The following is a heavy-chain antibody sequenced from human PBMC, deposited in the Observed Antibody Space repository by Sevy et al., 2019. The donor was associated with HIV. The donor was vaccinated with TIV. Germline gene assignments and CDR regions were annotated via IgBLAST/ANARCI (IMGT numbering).Heavy chain of an antibody. CDR3: AKDTHSSGWPYYYYYYMDV. D-gene: IGHD6-19*01. J-gene: IGHJ6*03. V-gene: IGHV3-30*18. CDR1: GFTFSSYG. CDR2: ISYDGSNK. Sequence: QLGGSLRLSCAASGFTFSSYGMHWVRQAPGKGLEWVAVISYDGSNKYYADSVKGRFTISRDNSKNTLYLQMNSLRAEDTAVYYCAKDTHSSGWPYYYYYYMDVWGKGTTVTVSS.